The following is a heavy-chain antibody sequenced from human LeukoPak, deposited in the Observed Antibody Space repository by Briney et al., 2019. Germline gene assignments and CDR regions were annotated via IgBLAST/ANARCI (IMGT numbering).Heavy chain of an antibody. J-gene: IGHJ5*02. V-gene: IGHV4-39*07. Sequence: SETLSLTCTVSGGSISSSSYYWGWIRQPPGKGLEWIGSIYYSGSTYYNPSLKSRVTISVDTSKNQFSLKLSSVTAADTAVYYCARDTHRITSRQFDPWGQGTLVTVSS. CDR1: GGSISSSSYY. CDR2: IYYSGST. CDR3: ARDTHRITSRQFDP. D-gene: IGHD3-16*01.